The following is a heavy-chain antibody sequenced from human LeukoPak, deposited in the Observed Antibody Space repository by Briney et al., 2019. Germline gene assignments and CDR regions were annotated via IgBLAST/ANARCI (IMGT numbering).Heavy chain of an antibody. J-gene: IGHJ4*02. CDR2: INTSGGST. D-gene: IGHD1-20*01. CDR3: AREGYNWNPFDY. V-gene: IGHV1-46*01. Sequence: GASVKVSCKASGYTFTSYYMHWVRQAPGQGLEWMGIINTSGGSTSYAQKFQGRVTMTRDTSTSTVYMELSSLRSEDTAVYYCAREGYNWNPFDYWGQGTLVTVSS. CDR1: GYTFTSYY.